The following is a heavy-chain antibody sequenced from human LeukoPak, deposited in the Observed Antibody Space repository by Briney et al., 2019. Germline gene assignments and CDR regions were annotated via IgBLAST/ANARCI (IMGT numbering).Heavy chain of an antibody. D-gene: IGHD3-3*01. V-gene: IGHV1-18*01. CDR1: GYTFTSYG. CDR2: ISAYNGNT. Sequence: ASVKVSCKASGYTFTSYGISWVRQAPGQGLEWMGWISAYNGNTNYAQKLQGRVTMTTDTSTSTAYMELRSLRSDDTAVYYCARDMFDFWSGYIYCGMDVWGQGTTVTVSS. J-gene: IGHJ6*02. CDR3: ARDMFDFWSGYIYCGMDV.